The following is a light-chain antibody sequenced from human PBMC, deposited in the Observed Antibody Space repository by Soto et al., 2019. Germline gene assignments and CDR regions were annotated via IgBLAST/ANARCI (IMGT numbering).Light chain of an antibody. Sequence: EIVLTQSPGTLSLSPGERATLSCRASQSVNSNLAWYQQKLGQAPRVLIFGASTRATGIPARFSGSGSGTEFSLTINSLQSEDFAVYYCQEYNSWPWTFGQGTKVDI. V-gene: IGKV3-15*01. CDR1: QSVNSN. CDR3: QEYNSWPWT. J-gene: IGKJ1*01. CDR2: GAS.